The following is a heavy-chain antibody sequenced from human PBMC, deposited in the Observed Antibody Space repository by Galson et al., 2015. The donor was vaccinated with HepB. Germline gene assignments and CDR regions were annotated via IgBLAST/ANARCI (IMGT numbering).Heavy chain of an antibody. CDR3: ARSGVVIKAFDI. Sequence: PALVKPTQTLTLTCTFSGFSLSTSVMCVSWIRQPPGKALEWLALIDWVDDKYYSTSLKTRLTISKDTSKNQVVLTMTNMDPVDTATYYCARSGVVIKAFDIWGQGTMVTVSS. D-gene: IGHD3-22*01. CDR2: IDWVDDK. J-gene: IGHJ3*02. CDR1: GFSLSTSVMC. V-gene: IGHV2-70*01.